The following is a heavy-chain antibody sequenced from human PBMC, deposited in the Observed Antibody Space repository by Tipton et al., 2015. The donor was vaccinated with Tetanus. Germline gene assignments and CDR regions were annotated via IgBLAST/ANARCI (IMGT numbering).Heavy chain of an antibody. CDR2: VSYSGST. V-gene: IGHV4-39*07. CDR1: GASISSNTYY. CDR3: ARDPWLDY. J-gene: IGHJ4*02. Sequence: LRLSCNVPGASISSNTYYWGWIRQPPGKGLEWIASVSYSGSTYYNPSLKSRVTMSLDTSKNQFSLKLTSVTAADTAVYYCARDPWLDYWGQGTLVTVSS.